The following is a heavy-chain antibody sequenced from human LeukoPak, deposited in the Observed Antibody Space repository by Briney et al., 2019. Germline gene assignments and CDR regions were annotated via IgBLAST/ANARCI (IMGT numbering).Heavy chain of an antibody. V-gene: IGHV3-43*02. CDR1: GFTFDDYA. CDR3: AKGAVVVVAATRIYYYYGVDV. J-gene: IGHJ6*02. Sequence: GGSLRLSCAASGFTFDDYAMHWVRQAPGKGLEWVSLISGDGGGTYYADSLKGRFTISRDNSKNSLYLQMNSLRTEDTALYYCAKGAVVVVAATRIYYYYGVDVWGQGTTVTVSS. D-gene: IGHD2-15*01. CDR2: ISGDGGGT.